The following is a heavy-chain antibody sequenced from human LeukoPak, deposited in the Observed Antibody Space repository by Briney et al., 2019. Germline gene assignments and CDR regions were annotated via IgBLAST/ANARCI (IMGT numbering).Heavy chain of an antibody. CDR1: GFTFRSYA. V-gene: IGHV3-64*01. CDR3: ARDGRVAGLGY. CDR2: ISSNGGST. Sequence: GGSLRLSCAASGFTFRSYAMHWVRQAPGKGLEYVSAISSNGGSTYYANSVKGRFTISRDNSKNTPYLQMGSLRADDMAVYYCARDGRVAGLGYWGQGTLVTVSS. D-gene: IGHD2-15*01. J-gene: IGHJ4*02.